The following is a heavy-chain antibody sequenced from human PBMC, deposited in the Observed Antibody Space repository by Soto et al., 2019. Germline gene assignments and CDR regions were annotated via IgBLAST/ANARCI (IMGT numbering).Heavy chain of an antibody. D-gene: IGHD3-3*01. CDR3: ARVNDFWSRSSNWFDP. Sequence: SETLSLTCTVSGGSISSYYWSWIRQPPGKGLEWIGYIYYSGSTNYNPSLKSRVTISVDTSKNQFSLKLSSVTAADTAVYYCARVNDFWSRSSNWFDPWGQGTLVTVSS. J-gene: IGHJ5*02. CDR2: IYYSGST. V-gene: IGHV4-59*01. CDR1: GGSISSYY.